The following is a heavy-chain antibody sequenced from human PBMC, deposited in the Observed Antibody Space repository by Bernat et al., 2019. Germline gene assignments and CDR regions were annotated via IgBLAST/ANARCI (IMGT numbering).Heavy chain of an antibody. CDR3: ARATALGNYCFDY. Sequence: QVQLVQSGAEVKKPGASVKVSCKASGYTFTSSYMHWVRQAPGQGLEWMGIINPNGGTTTYTQKLQGRVTMTRDTSTSTVYMELSSLRSEDTAVYFCARATALGNYCFDYWGQGTLVIVSS. V-gene: IGHV1-46*01. J-gene: IGHJ4*02. D-gene: IGHD5-18*01. CDR1: GYTFTSSY. CDR2: INPNGGTT.